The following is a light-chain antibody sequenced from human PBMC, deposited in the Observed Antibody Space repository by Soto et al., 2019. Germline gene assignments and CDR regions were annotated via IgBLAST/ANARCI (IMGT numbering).Light chain of an antibody. CDR3: LQYGRSPT. Sequence: EIVMTQSPAILSVSPWERATLSCRASQSVSPYLAWYQQKPGQAPRLLIHGASTRATGIPARLSGSGSGTEFTLTISSLQSEDFAVYYCLQYGRSPTFGQGTKVDI. CDR2: GAS. J-gene: IGKJ1*01. V-gene: IGKV3-15*01. CDR1: QSVSPY.